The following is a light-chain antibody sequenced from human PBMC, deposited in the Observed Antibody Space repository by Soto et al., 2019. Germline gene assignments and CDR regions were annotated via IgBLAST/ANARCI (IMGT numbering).Light chain of an antibody. V-gene: IGKV1-39*01. J-gene: IGKJ4*01. Sequence: DIQMTQSPSSLSASVGDRVTITCRASQSISSCLNWYQQKPGKAPKLLIYAASSLQSGVPSRFSGSGSVTDFTLTISSLQPEDFATYYCQQSYSTPPVTFGGGTKVEIK. CDR1: QSISSC. CDR3: QQSYSTPPVT. CDR2: AAS.